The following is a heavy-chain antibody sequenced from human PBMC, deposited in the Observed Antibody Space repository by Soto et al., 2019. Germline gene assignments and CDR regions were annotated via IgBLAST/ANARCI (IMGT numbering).Heavy chain of an antibody. CDR3: TTTSYGGSDS. V-gene: IGHV3-15*01. D-gene: IGHD5-12*01. Sequence: GGSLRLSCAASGFTFSDAWMSWARQAPGKGLEWVARIKTKTDGEATHYAAPVKGRFTISRDDFQSTLYLQMNSLTTEDTAVYYCTTTSYGGSDSWGQGTLVTVSS. CDR1: GFTFSDAW. CDR2: IKTKTDGEAT. J-gene: IGHJ5*01.